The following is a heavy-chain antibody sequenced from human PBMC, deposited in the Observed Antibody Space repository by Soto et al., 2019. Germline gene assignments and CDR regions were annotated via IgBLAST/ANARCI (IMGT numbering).Heavy chain of an antibody. D-gene: IGHD6-13*01. CDR1: GFTFSSYD. CDR3: ARATYPSSSWYGWFDP. J-gene: IGHJ5*02. Sequence: EVQLVESGGGLVQPGGSLRLSCAASGFTFSSYDMHWVRQATGKGLEWGSAIGTAGDTYYPGSVKGRFTISRENAKNSLYLQMNSLRAEDTAVYYCARATYPSSSWYGWFDPWGQGTLVTVSS. CDR2: IGTAGDT. V-gene: IGHV3-13*01.